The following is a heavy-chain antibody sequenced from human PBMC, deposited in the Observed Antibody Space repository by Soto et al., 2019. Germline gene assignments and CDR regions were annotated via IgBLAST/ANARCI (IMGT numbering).Heavy chain of an antibody. CDR1: GGSISSGDYS. J-gene: IGHJ6*02. CDR2: IYHSGST. Sequence: QLQLQESGSGLVKPSQTLSLTCAVSGGSISSGDYSWSWIRQPPGKGLEWIGYIYHSGSTYYNPSLRRRVTISVDRSKNQFSLKLSSVTVADTAVYYCARISNSWEVDVWGQGTTVTVSS. D-gene: IGHD6-13*01. V-gene: IGHV4-30-2*01. CDR3: ARISNSWEVDV.